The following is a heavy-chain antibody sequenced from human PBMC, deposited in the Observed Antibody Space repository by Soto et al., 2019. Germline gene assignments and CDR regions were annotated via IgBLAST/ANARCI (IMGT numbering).Heavy chain of an antibody. D-gene: IGHD3-22*01. CDR2: IKRKTDGGTT. CDR3: ATEVIDYDSRGDWTVVGDTLAI. CDR1: GFTVSNVW. V-gene: IGHV3-15*01. Sequence: EVQLVESGGGLVKPGGSLRLSCAASGFTVSNVWMTWVRQTAGKGLEWVGRIKRKTDGGTTEYAATGKGRFTISRDDSKDTLYLKMNSLKTEDNAVYYCATEVIDYDSRGDWTVVGDTLAIWGQGTMVTVSS. J-gene: IGHJ3*02.